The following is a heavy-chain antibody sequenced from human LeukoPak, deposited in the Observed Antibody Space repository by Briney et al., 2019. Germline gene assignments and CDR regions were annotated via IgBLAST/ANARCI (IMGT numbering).Heavy chain of an antibody. Sequence: PGGSLRLSCVASGFTFSRYWMHWVRQAPGKGLVWVSLIKNDESGTIYADSVKGRFTISRDDAKNTVYLQMNSLRVEGTAVYYCATGGRSALDHWGQGTLLTVSS. V-gene: IGHV3-74*01. CDR3: ATGGRSALDH. CDR1: GFTFSRYW. J-gene: IGHJ4*02. D-gene: IGHD6-19*01. CDR2: IKNDESGT.